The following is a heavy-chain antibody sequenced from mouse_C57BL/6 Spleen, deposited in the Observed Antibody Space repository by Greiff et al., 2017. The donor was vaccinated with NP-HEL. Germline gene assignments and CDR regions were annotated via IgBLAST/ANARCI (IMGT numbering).Heavy chain of an antibody. CDR2: ISSGGDYI. Sequence: EVKLVESGEGLVKPGGSLKLSCAASGFTFSSYAMSWVRQTPEKRLEWVAYISSGGDYIYYADTVKGRFTISRDNARNTLYLQMRRLKSEDTAMYYCTRDYGSSYNCDYLGQGTTLTVSS. CDR1: GFTFSSYA. J-gene: IGHJ2*01. CDR3: TRDYGSSYNCDY. D-gene: IGHD1-1*01. V-gene: IGHV5-9-1*02.